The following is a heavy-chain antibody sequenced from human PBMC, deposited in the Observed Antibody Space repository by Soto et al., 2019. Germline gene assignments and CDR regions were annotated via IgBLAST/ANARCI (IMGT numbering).Heavy chain of an antibody. Sequence: GASVKVSCKASGYTFTGYYMHWVRQVPGQGLEWMGWINPNSGGTNYAQKFQGWVTMTRDTSISTAYMELSRLRSDDTAVYYCARAYCSSTSCYNGDAFDIWGQGTMVTV. CDR3: ARAYCSSTSCYNGDAFDI. V-gene: IGHV1-2*04. CDR2: INPNSGGT. CDR1: GYTFTGYY. D-gene: IGHD2-2*02. J-gene: IGHJ3*02.